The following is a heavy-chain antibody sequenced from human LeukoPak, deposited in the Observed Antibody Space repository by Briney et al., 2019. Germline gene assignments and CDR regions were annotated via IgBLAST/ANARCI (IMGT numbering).Heavy chain of an antibody. CDR2: ISAYNGNT. J-gene: IGHJ4*02. CDR1: GYTFTSYG. V-gene: IGHV1-18*01. CDR3: ARDLTLADYVPDPLSSFDY. Sequence: GASVKVSCKASGYTFTSYGTSWVRQAPGQGLEWMGWISAYNGNTNYAQKLQGRVTMTTDTSTSTAYMELRSLRSDDTAVYYCARDLTLADYVPDPLSSFDYWGQGTLVTVSS. D-gene: IGHD4-17*01.